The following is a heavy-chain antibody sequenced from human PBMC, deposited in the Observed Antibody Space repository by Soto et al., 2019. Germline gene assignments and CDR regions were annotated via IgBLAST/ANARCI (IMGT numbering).Heavy chain of an antibody. CDR2: VSASGSIT. CDR3: ARSREIIASAGSFDY. Sequence: EVQVLESGGGLVQPGGSLRLSCAASGFTFSSYDMSWVRQAPGKGLEWVSGVSASGSITSYADSAKGRFTISRDNAKNTVFLQMSSLRAEDTAVYFCARSREIIASAGSFDYWGQGTLVTVSS. J-gene: IGHJ4*02. D-gene: IGHD6-25*01. CDR1: GFTFSSYD. V-gene: IGHV3-23*01.